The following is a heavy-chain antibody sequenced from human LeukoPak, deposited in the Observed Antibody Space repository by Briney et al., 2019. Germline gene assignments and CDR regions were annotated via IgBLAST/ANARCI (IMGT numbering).Heavy chain of an antibody. CDR2: ISPFNGET. D-gene: IGHD3-10*01. CDR3: ARGGSGSYFDY. CDR1: GYTFINQA. Sequence: APVKVSCKASGYTFINQAISWVRQAPGQGLEWVGWISPFNGETDYAQKFQDRVTMTTDTSTTTAYLDLRSLTPGDTALYYCARGGSGSYFDYWGQGTLVTVSS. J-gene: IGHJ4*02. V-gene: IGHV1-18*01.